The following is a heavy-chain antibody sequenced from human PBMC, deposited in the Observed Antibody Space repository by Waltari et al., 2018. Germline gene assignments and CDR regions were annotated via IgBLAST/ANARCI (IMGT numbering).Heavy chain of an antibody. CDR3: VTALGDRSSASRPFDV. J-gene: IGHJ3*01. CDR2: VDPEDGET. V-gene: IGHV1-69-2*01. D-gene: IGHD3-10*01. CDR1: GYRFTDYY. Sequence: EVQLLQSGTELKKPGSTVKISCQVSGYRFTDYYIHWLQQAPGKGPQWMGLVDPEDGETINAERCQGRVTITADTSTETAFMELSSLTADDTAVYYCVTALGDRSSASRPFDVWGLGTLITVSS.